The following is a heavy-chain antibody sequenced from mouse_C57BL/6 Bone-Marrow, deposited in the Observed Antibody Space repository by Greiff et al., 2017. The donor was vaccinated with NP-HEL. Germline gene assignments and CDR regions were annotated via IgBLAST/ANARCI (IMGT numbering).Heavy chain of an antibody. CDR2: INPNNGGT. D-gene: IGHD1-1*01. V-gene: IGHV1-26*01. Sequence: EVQLQQSGPELVKPGASVKISCKASGYTFTDYYMNWVKQSHGKSLEWIGDINPNNGGTSYNQKFKGKATLTVDKSSSTAYMELRILTSEESAVYYCARYYDGWGQGTLVTVSA. CDR1: GYTFTDYY. J-gene: IGHJ3*01. CDR3: ARYYDG.